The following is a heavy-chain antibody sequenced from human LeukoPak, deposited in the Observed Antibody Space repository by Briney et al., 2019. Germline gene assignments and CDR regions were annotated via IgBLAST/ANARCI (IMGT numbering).Heavy chain of an antibody. CDR3: ARKAANSGAFDV. Sequence: SETLSLTCTVSGGSISPYYWSWIRQPPGKGLEWIGYIFYNGNTNYNPSLKSRVTISVDTSKNQFSLKLSSVTAADTAVYYCARKAANSGAFDVWGLGTMVTVSS. J-gene: IGHJ3*01. CDR1: GGSISPYY. D-gene: IGHD6-25*01. V-gene: IGHV4-59*08. CDR2: IFYNGNT.